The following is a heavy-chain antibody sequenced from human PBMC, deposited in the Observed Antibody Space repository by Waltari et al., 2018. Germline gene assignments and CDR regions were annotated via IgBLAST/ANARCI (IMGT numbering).Heavy chain of an antibody. CDR1: GFTVSSNY. D-gene: IGHD2-2*01. J-gene: IGHJ6*02. CDR3: ARDTIVVVPAAMSLGMDV. V-gene: IGHV3-53*01. CDR2: IYSGGST. Sequence: LSCAASGFTVSSNYMSWVRQAPGKGLEWVSVIYSGGSTYYADSVKGRFTISRDNSKNTLYLQMNSLRAEDTAVYYCARDTIVVVPAAMSLGMDVWGQGTTVTVSS.